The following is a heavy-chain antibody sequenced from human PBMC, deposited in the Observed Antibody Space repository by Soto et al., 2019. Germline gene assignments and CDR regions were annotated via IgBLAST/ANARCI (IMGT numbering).Heavy chain of an antibody. Sequence: QVTLKESGPVLVKPTETLTLTCTVSGFSLSTARMGVSWIRQPPGKDLEWLAHIFSNDEKTYSASLKSRLTLSKDTSNSQVVLSMTNMDPVDTATYYCARIQDVTMIVPWTFDIWGQGTMVTGSS. CDR3: ARIQDVTMIVPWTFDI. V-gene: IGHV2-26*01. J-gene: IGHJ3*02. CDR2: IFSNDEK. CDR1: GFSLSTARMG. D-gene: IGHD3-22*01.